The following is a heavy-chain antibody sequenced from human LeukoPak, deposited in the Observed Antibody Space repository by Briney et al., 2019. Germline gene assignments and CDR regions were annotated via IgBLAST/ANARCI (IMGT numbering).Heavy chain of an antibody. CDR3: ARRIPRGDFDH. Sequence: PSETLSLTCTVSGGSISSSSYYWGWIRQPPGKGLEWIGSIYYSGSTYYNPSLKSRVTISVDTSKNQFSLKLSSVTAADTAVYYCARRIPRGDFDHWGQGTLVTVSS. CDR1: GGSISSSSYY. J-gene: IGHJ4*02. CDR2: IYYSGST. V-gene: IGHV4-39*01.